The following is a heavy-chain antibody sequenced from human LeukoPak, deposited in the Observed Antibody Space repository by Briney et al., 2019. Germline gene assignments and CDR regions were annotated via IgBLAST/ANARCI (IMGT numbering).Heavy chain of an antibody. Sequence: PGGSLRLSCAASGFTFSDYYMHWICQAPGKGLEWVSYISSSGSYTHADSVKGRFTISRDNAKNSLYLQMNSLRAEDTALYYCARTTGSFGPVALWGQGTLVTVSS. CDR1: GFTFSDYY. V-gene: IGHV3-11*06. CDR2: ISSSGS. CDR3: ARTTGSFGPVAL. J-gene: IGHJ4*02. D-gene: IGHD1-14*01.